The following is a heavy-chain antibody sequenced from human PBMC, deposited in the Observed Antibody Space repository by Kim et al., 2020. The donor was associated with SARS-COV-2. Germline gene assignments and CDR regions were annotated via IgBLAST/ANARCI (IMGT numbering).Heavy chain of an antibody. CDR2: SGGRSM. CDR3: VREPAN. Sequence: SGGRSMGYADSVNGRFSISRDNAKKSLSLQMNSLTPEDTAVYYCVREPANWGQGTLVTVSS. V-gene: IGHV3-11*01. J-gene: IGHJ4*02.